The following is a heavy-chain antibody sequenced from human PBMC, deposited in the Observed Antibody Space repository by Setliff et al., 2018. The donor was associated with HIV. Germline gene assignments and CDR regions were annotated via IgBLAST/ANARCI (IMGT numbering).Heavy chain of an antibody. CDR3: ITDPEGTVVVKE. CDR1: DFTFKNAW. D-gene: IGHD2-15*01. J-gene: IGHJ6*04. Sequence: KTGGSLRLSCATADFTFKNAWMTWVRQAPGKGLEWVGRIKSETDGGTTDYAAPVKGRFTVSRDDASETVYLQMTRLKREDSGVYYCITDPEGTVVVKEWGKGTTVTVSS. V-gene: IGHV3-15*01. CDR2: IKSETDGGTT.